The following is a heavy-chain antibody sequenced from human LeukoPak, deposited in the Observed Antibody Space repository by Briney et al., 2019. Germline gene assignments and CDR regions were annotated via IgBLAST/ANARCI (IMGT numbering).Heavy chain of an antibody. CDR1: GYTFTSYY. CDR3: ARGVDTAMVAYYYMDV. J-gene: IGHJ6*03. D-gene: IGHD5-18*01. V-gene: IGHV1-46*01. CDR2: INPSGGST. Sequence: ASVKVSCKASGYTFTSYYMHWVRQAPGQGLEWMGIINPSGGSTSYAQKFQGRVTITTDESTSTAYMELSSLRSEDTAVYYCARGVDTAMVAYYYMDVWGKGTTVTVSS.